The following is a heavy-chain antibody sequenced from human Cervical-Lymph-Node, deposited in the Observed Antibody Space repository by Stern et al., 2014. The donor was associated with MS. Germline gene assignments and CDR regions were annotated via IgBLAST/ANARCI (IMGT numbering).Heavy chain of an antibody. Sequence: QVQLVQSGGGVVQPGRSLRLSCAASGFSFSRYAMHWVRQAPGKGLEWVALIWYDGSNPYYADSVTGRFTISRDNYKNTLYLQTNSQRAEDTAVYYCASAYSSSHYYFDYWGQGTLVTVSS. CDR3: ASAYSSSHYYFDY. CDR2: IWYDGSNP. V-gene: IGHV3-33*01. CDR1: GFSFSRYA. J-gene: IGHJ4*02. D-gene: IGHD6-13*01.